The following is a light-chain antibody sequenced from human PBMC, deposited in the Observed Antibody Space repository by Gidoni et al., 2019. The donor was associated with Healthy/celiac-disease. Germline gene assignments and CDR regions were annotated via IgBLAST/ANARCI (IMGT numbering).Light chain of an antibody. J-gene: IGKJ1*01. V-gene: IGKV1-5*03. CDR3: QQYNSYSPT. CDR2: KAS. Sequence: DIQMTQSPSTLSASVGDRVTITCRASQSISSWLAWYQQKPGKAPKLLIYKASSLESGVPSRFSGSGSGTEFTLTLSSLQPDDFATYYCQQYNSYSPTFXQXTKVEIK. CDR1: QSISSW.